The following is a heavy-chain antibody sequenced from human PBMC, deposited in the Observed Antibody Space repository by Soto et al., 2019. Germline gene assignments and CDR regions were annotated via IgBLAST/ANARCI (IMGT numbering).Heavy chain of an antibody. CDR1: GYSISSGYY. CDR2: IYHSGST. J-gene: IGHJ4*02. D-gene: IGHD3-22*01. Sequence: SETLSLTCAVSGYSISSGYYWGWIRQPPGKGLEWIGSIYHSGSTYYNPSLKSRVTISVDTSKDQFSLKLSSVTAADTAVYYCGRLHVRIDSSGPYFDYWGQGTLVTVSS. CDR3: GRLHVRIDSSGPYFDY. V-gene: IGHV4-38-2*01.